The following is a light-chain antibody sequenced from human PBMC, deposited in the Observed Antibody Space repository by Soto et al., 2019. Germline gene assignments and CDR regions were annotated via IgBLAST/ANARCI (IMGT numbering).Light chain of an antibody. V-gene: IGLV2-8*01. CDR2: DVN. J-gene: IGLJ2*01. CDR1: SSDVGGYNY. CDR3: SAYACSSKV. Sequence: QSALTQPPSVSGSPGQSVTISCTGTSSDVGGYNYVSWYQQHPGKAPKLMIYDVNKRPSGVPDRFSGSKSGNTASLTVSGPEDEDDDDYYCSAYACSSKVFGAGTKLTVL.